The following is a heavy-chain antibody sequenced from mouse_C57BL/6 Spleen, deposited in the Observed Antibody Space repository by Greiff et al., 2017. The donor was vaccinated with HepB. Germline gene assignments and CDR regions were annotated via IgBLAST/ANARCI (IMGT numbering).Heavy chain of an antibody. CDR3: ARGEGLRRSAMDY. D-gene: IGHD2-12*01. CDR1: GYTFTSYW. Sequence: QVQLQQPGAELVMPGASVKLSCKASGYTFTSYWMHWVKQRPGQGLEWIGEIDPSDSYTNYNQKLKGKSTLTVDKSSSKAYMQRSSLTSEDSAVYYCARGEGLRRSAMDYWGQGTSVTVSS. V-gene: IGHV1-69*01. J-gene: IGHJ4*01. CDR2: IDPSDSYT.